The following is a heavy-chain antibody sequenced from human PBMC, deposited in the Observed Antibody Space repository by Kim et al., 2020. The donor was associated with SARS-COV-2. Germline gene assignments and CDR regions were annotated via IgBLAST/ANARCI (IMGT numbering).Heavy chain of an antibody. D-gene: IGHD2-21*02. CDR2: IWYDGSNK. V-gene: IGHV3-33*01. CDR1: GFTFSSYG. CDR3: ARDPSGGDWWGWFDP. Sequence: GGSLRLSCAASGFTFSSYGMHWVRQAPGKGLEWVAVIWYDGSNKYYADSVKGRFTISRDNSKNTLYLQMNSLRAEDTAVYYCARDPSGGDWWGWFDPWGQGTLVTVSS. J-gene: IGHJ5*02.